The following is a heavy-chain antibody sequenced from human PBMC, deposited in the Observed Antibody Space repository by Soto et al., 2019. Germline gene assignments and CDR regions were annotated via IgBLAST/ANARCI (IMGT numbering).Heavy chain of an antibody. Sequence: QVQLQESGPGLVRPSQTLSLTCTVSGGSISSGDYYWSWIRQPPGKGLEWIGYISYSGSTYYNPSLKSRLTMSIHRSKNQFSLKVSSVTAADTAVYYCASNPIYTYGPLGHWGPGALVAVSS. D-gene: IGHD5-18*01. CDR1: GGSISSGDYY. CDR3: ASNPIYTYGPLGH. V-gene: IGHV4-30-4*01. CDR2: ISYSGST. J-gene: IGHJ4*02.